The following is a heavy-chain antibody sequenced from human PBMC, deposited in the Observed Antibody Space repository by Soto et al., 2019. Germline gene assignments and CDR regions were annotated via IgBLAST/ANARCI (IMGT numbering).Heavy chain of an antibody. D-gene: IGHD3-10*01. Sequence: SETLSLTCTVSGGSISSGGYYWSWTRQHPGKGLEWIGYIYYSGSTYYNPSLKSRVTISVDTSKNQFSLKLSSVNAADTAVYYCARDRGTMVRGLGNWFDPWGQGTLVTVSS. CDR3: ARDRGTMVRGLGNWFDP. CDR1: GGSISSGGYY. V-gene: IGHV4-31*03. CDR2: IYYSGST. J-gene: IGHJ5*02.